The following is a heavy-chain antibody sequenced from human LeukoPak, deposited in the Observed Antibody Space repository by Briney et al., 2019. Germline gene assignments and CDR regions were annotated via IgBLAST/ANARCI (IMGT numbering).Heavy chain of an antibody. CDR3: ASPNSYYDSSGYYPSEYFQH. CDR2: VFRNGST. Sequence: SETLSLTCTVSGGSLNSADYFWAWICQPPGKGLEWIGSVFRNGSTYYNPSLKSRVTISVDTSKNQFSLKLSSVTAADTAVYYCASPNSYYDSSGYYPSEYFQHWGQGTLVTVSS. D-gene: IGHD3-22*01. J-gene: IGHJ1*01. V-gene: IGHV4-39*01. CDR1: GGSLNSADYF.